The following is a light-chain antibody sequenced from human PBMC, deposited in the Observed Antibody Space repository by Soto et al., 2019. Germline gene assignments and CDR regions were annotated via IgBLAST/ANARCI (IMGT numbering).Light chain of an antibody. V-gene: IGLV1-40*01. Sequence: QSVLTQPPSVSGAPGQRVTISCTGSSSNIGAGYDVHWYQQLPGTAPKLLIYGNSKRPSGVPDRFSGSKSGTSASLAITGLQAEDEAEYYCQSYDSSLSDVVFGAGTKLTVL. CDR2: GNS. CDR3: QSYDSSLSDVV. CDR1: SSNIGAGYD. J-gene: IGLJ2*01.